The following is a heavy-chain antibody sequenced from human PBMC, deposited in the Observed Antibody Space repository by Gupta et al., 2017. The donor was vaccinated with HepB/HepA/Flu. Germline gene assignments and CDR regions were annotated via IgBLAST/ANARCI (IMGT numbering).Heavy chain of an antibody. J-gene: IGHJ5*02. CDR3: AKDGGQLVKYNWFDP. CDR2: ISWNSGSI. CDR1: GFTFDDYA. V-gene: IGHV3-9*01. Sequence: EVQLVESGGGLVQPGRSLRLSCAASGFTFDDYAMHWVRQAPGKGLEWVSGISWNSGSIGYADSVKGRFTISRDNAKNSLYLQMNSLRAEDTALYYCAKDGGQLVKYNWFDPWGQGTLVTVSS. D-gene: IGHD6-6*01.